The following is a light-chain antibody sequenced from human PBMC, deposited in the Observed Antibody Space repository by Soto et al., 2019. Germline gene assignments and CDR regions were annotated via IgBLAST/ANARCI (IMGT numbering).Light chain of an antibody. CDR1: QSVSSSY. CDR3: HQYGKLPRT. V-gene: IGKV3-20*01. CDR2: GAS. Sequence: EIVLTQSPGTLSLSPGERATLSCRASQSVSSSYLAWYQQKPGQAPRLLIYGASSRATGIPDRFSGSGSGTDFTLTISRLEPEDFAVYYCHQYGKLPRTFGQGTKVDSK. J-gene: IGKJ1*01.